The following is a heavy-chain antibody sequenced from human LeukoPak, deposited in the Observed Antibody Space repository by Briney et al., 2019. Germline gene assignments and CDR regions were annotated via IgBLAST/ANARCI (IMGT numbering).Heavy chain of an antibody. CDR2: INWSGEAT. D-gene: IGHD6-13*01. CDR3: ARDLSSSWYSLLY. J-gene: IGHJ4*02. CDR1: GVAVADYG. Sequence: PGGSLRLYCAASGVAVADYGMIWVRQAPGKGLEWVSGINWSGEATEYEDTVKGRFTISRDNAENALYLQMNSLRAEDTALYYCARDLSSSWYSLLYWGRGTLVTVSS. V-gene: IGHV3-20*04.